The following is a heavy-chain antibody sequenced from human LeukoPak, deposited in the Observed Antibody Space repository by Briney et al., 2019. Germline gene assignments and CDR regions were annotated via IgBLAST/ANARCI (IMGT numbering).Heavy chain of an antibody. V-gene: IGHV3-23*01. J-gene: IGHJ3*02. CDR2: ITDTSNDR. CDR1: GFTFSRSA. Sequence: GGSLRLSCADSGFTFSRSAMSWVRQAPGKGLEWISAITDTSNDRYYADSVKGRFTISRDNSKNTLYLQMNSLRAEDTAVYYCAKHTTRGGWYGSAFDIWGQGTMVTVSS. CDR3: AKHTTRGGWYGSAFDI. D-gene: IGHD6-19*01.